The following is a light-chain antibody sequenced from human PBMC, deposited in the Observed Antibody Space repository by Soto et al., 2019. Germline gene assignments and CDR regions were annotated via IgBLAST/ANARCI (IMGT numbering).Light chain of an antibody. CDR3: QSYDSSLSGVG. Sequence: QSVLTQPPSVSGAPGQRVTISCTGSSSNIGAGYDVHWYQQLPGPAPKLLIYGNSNRPSGVPDRFSGSKSGTSASLAITGLQAEDESDYYCQSYDSSLSGVGFGGGTKLTVL. V-gene: IGLV1-40*01. CDR2: GNS. J-gene: IGLJ2*01. CDR1: SSNIGAGYD.